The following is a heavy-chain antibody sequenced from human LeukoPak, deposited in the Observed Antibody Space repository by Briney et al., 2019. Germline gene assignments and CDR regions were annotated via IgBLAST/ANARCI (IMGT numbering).Heavy chain of an antibody. D-gene: IGHD6-13*01. J-gene: IGHJ6*03. CDR3: ARGIRQLVRGYYYYYMDV. CDR1: GYTFTSYD. CDR2: MNPNSGNT. Sequence: GASVKVSCKASGYTFTSYDINWVRQATGQGLEWMGWMNPNSGNTGYAQKFQGRVTITRNTSISTAYMELSSLRSEDTAVYYCARGIRQLVRGYYYYYMDVWGKGTTVTVSS. V-gene: IGHV1-8*03.